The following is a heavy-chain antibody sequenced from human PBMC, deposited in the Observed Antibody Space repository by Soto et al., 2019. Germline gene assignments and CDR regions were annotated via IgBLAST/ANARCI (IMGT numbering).Heavy chain of an antibody. CDR2: IKQDGSEK. CDR1: GFTFSSYW. V-gene: IGHV3-7*01. D-gene: IGHD3-9*01. CDR3: ARAATGGLDWLSPLGY. J-gene: IGHJ4*02. Sequence: PGGSLRLSCAASGFTFSSYWMSWVRQAPGKGLEWVANIKQDGSEKYYVDSVKGRFTISRDNAKNSPYLQMNSLRAEDTAVYYCARAATGGLDWLSPLGYWGQGTLVTVSS.